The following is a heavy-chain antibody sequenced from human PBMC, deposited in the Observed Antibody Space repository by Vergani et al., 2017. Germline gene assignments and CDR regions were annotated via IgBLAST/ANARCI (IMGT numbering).Heavy chain of an antibody. V-gene: IGHV1-46*03. CDR2: INSSGGHT. CDR1: VYTFSNYY. Sequence: QVQVVQSGAEVKKSGASVKVSYKTSVYTFSNYYMHWVRQAPGQGLEWMGIINSSGGHTNYAQKFQGRVTMTRDTSTSTVYMELSSLRSEDTAIYYCARGDYGILTGYRYWGQGTLVTVSA. D-gene: IGHD3-9*01. CDR3: ARGDYGILTGYRY. J-gene: IGHJ4*02.